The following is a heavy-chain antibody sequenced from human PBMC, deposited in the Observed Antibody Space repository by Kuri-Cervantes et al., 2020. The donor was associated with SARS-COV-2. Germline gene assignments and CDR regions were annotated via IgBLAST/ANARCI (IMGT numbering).Heavy chain of an antibody. D-gene: IGHD3-22*01. Sequence: GGSLRLSCAASGFTFSSYWMSWVRQAPGKGLEWVANIKQDGSEKYYVDSVKGRFTISRDNAKNSLYLQMYSLRAEDTAVYYCARGGVKSFFYDSFRPISYYYNYMDVWGKGTTVTVSS. CDR2: IKQDGSEK. V-gene: IGHV3-7*03. CDR1: GFTFSSYW. CDR3: ARGGVKSFFYDSFRPISYYYNYMDV. J-gene: IGHJ6*03.